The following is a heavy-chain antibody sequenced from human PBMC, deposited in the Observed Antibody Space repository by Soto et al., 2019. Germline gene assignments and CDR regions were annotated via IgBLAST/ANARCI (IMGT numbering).Heavy chain of an antibody. CDR3: ARVSDFWSGYYGDRFDP. D-gene: IGHD3-3*01. V-gene: IGHV1-18*01. CDR2: ISAYNGNT. CDR1: GYTFTSYG. J-gene: IGHJ5*02. Sequence: ASVKVSCKASGYTFTSYGISWVRQAPGQGLEWMGWISAYNGNTNYAQKLQGRVTMTTDTSTSTAYMELRSLRSDDTAVYYCARVSDFWSGYYGDRFDPWGQGTLVTVSS.